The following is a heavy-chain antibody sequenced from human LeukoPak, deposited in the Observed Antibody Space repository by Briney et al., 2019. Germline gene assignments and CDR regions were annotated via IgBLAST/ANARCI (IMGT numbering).Heavy chain of an antibody. CDR2: ISAYNGNT. CDR3: ARVEGSSWYRGEFDY. Sequence: ASVKVSCKASGYTFTSYGISWVRQAPGQGLEWMGWISAYNGNTNYAQKLQGRVTMTTDTSTSTAYMELRSLRSDDTAVYYCARVEGSSWYRGEFDYWGQGTLVTVSS. J-gene: IGHJ4*02. D-gene: IGHD6-13*01. V-gene: IGHV1-18*01. CDR1: GYTFTSYG.